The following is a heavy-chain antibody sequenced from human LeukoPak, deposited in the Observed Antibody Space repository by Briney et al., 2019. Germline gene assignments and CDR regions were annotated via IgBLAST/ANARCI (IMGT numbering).Heavy chain of an antibody. Sequence: PSDTLSLTCTVSGGSISPYYWSWIRQPPGKELEWIAFIFYSGSAHYNPPLTSRVTISVDTSKNQLSLKLTSVTAADTAVYYCARHSGASPHYFDYWGQGTLVTVSS. CDR2: IFYSGSA. CDR1: GGSISPYY. V-gene: IGHV4-59*08. D-gene: IGHD1-26*01. J-gene: IGHJ4*02. CDR3: ARHSGASPHYFDY.